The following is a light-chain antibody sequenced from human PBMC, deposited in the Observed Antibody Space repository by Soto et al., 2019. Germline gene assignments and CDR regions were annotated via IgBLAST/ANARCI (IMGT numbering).Light chain of an antibody. CDR1: QTISSR. CDR3: QQSYSTPRWT. CDR2: KAS. V-gene: IGKV1-5*03. J-gene: IGKJ1*01. Sequence: DIQMTQSPSTLSGSLGARATITCRPSQTISSRLARYQQKPGKAPKLLIYKASTLKSGVPSRFSGSGCGTDFTLTISSLQTEDFATYYCQQSYSTPRWTFGQGTNGYIK.